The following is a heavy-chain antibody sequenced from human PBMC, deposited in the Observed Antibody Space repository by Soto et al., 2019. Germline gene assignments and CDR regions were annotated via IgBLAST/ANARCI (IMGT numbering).Heavy chain of an antibody. J-gene: IGHJ2*01. CDR3: AREPPTVVTLGWYFDL. D-gene: IGHD2-21*02. CDR1: GGSISSGVYY. CDR2: IYYSGST. Sequence: SETMSLTRTVSGGSISSGVYYWSWIRQHPGKGLEWIGYIYYSGSTYYNPSLKSRVTISVDTSKNQFSLKLSSVTAADTAVYYCAREPPTVVTLGWYFDLWGRGTLVTVSS. V-gene: IGHV4-31*03.